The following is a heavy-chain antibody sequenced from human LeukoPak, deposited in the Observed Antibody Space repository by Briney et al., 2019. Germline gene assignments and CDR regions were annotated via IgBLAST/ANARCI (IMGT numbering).Heavy chain of an antibody. CDR2: ISYDGSNK. CDR1: GFTFSSYA. V-gene: IGHV3-30-3*01. Sequence: GGSLRLSCAASGFTFSSYAMHWVRQAPGKGLEWVAVISYDGSNKYYADSAKGRFTISRDNSKNTLYLQMNSLRAEDTAVYYCARDRGIAAAGTFVLDYWGQGTLVTVSS. CDR3: ARDRGIAAAGTFVLDY. D-gene: IGHD6-13*01. J-gene: IGHJ4*02.